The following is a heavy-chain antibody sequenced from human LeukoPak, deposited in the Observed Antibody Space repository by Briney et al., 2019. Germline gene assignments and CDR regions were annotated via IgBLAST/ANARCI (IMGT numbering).Heavy chain of an antibody. D-gene: IGHD3-22*01. Sequence: GGSLRLSCAASGFTFSTYWMSWVRQAPGKGLEWVANIKQDGSDQYYVDSVKGRFTISRDNAKNSLYLQMNSLRAEDTAVYYCARGITYYYDSSGFSRAALLDYWGQGTLVTVSS. CDR1: GFTFSTYW. CDR3: ARGITYYYDSSGFSRAALLDY. CDR2: IKQDGSDQ. J-gene: IGHJ4*02. V-gene: IGHV3-7*01.